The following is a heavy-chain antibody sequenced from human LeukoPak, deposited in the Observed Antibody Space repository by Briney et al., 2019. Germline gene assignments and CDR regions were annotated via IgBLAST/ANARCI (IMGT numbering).Heavy chain of an antibody. D-gene: IGHD3-22*01. CDR2: ISYDGSNK. CDR1: GFTFSSYA. CDR3: ARGDDSGYYDYFDY. V-gene: IGHV3-30*14. Sequence: GGSLRLSCAASGFTFSSYAMHWVRQAPGKGLEWVAVISYDGSNKYYAASVKGRFTISRDFSKNTVFLHMNSLRAEDTAMYYCARGDDSGYYDYFDYWGQGALVTVSS. J-gene: IGHJ4*02.